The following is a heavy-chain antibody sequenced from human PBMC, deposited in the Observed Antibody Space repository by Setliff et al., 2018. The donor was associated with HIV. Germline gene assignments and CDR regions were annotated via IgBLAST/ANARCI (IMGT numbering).Heavy chain of an antibody. J-gene: IGHJ6*03. CDR3: ARDATSEGYMDV. Sequence: SETLSLTCTVSGGSISSSSYYWGWIRQPPGKGLEWIGSIYYSGSTNYNPSLKSRVTISVDTSENQFSLKLTSVTAADTAMYFCARDATSEGYMDVWGKGTTVTVSS. CDR1: GGSISSSSYY. V-gene: IGHV4-39*07. CDR2: IYYSGST.